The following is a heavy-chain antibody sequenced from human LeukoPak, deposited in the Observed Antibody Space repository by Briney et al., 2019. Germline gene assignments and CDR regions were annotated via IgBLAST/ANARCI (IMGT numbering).Heavy chain of an antibody. V-gene: IGHV1-8*02. D-gene: IGHD6-19*01. CDR2: MNPNSGNT. J-gene: IGHJ1*01. CDR1: GGTFSSYA. CDR3: ARGRPSSGWYPEYFQH. Sequence: GASVKVSCKASGGTFSSYAISWVRQATGQGLEGMGWMNPNSGNTGYAQKFQGRVTMTRNTSISTAYMALSSLRSGDTAVYYCARGRPSSGWYPEYFQHWGQGTLVTVSS.